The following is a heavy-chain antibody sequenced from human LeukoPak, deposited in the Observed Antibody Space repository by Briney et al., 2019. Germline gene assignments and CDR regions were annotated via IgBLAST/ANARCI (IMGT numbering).Heavy chain of an antibody. Sequence: GRSLRLSCAASGFTFSSHAMHWVRQAPGKGLEWVAVISYDGSNKYYADSVKGRFTISRDNSKNTLYLQMNSLRAEDTAVYYCARGPTYYYDSSGSYWGQGTLVTVSS. CDR3: ARGPTYYYDSSGSY. CDR1: GFTFSSHA. V-gene: IGHV3-30*19. CDR2: ISYDGSNK. J-gene: IGHJ4*02. D-gene: IGHD3-22*01.